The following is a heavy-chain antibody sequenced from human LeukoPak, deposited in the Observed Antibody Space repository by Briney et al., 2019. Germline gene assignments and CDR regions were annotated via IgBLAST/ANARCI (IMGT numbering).Heavy chain of an antibody. J-gene: IGHJ3*02. V-gene: IGHV4-59*10. CDR2: IYTSGST. Sequence: PSETLSLTCAVYGGSFSGYYWSWIRQPAGKGLEWIGRIYTSGSTNYNPSLKSRVTMSVDTSKNQFSLKLSSVTAADTAVYYCARVNYYDSSGYAFDIWGQGTMVTVSS. D-gene: IGHD3-22*01. CDR1: GGSFSGYY. CDR3: ARVNYYDSSGYAFDI.